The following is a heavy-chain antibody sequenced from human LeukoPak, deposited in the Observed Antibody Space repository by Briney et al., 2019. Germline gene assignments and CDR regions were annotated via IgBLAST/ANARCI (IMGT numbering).Heavy chain of an antibody. CDR3: AAQASVGY. V-gene: IGHV3-74*01. CDR1: GFTFSSYA. Sequence: GGSLRLSCAASGFTFSSYAMSWVRQAPGKGLVWVSRINPDGSSTTYADSVKGRFTISRDNAKNTLYLQMSSLRAEDTAVYYCAAQASVGYWGQGTLVTVSS. J-gene: IGHJ4*02. D-gene: IGHD1-26*01. CDR2: INPDGSST.